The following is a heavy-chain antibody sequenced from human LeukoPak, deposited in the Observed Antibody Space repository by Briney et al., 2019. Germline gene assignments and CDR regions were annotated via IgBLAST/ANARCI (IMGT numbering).Heavy chain of an antibody. CDR2: INHSGST. D-gene: IGHD6-13*01. Sequence: PSETLSLTCAVYGGSFSGYYWSWIRQPPGKGLEWIGEINHSGSTNYNPSLKSRVTISVDTSKNQFSLKLSSVTAADTAVYYCASQAGYSSSWYYYYYGMDVWGQGTTVTVSS. CDR1: GGSFSGYY. CDR3: ASQAGYSSSWYYYYYGMDV. J-gene: IGHJ6*02. V-gene: IGHV4-34*01.